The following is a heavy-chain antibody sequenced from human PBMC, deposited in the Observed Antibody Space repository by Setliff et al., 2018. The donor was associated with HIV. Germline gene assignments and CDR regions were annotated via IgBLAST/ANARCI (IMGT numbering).Heavy chain of an antibody. V-gene: IGHV1-24*01. D-gene: IGHD3-9*01. CDR1: GHTLTELS. J-gene: IGHJ3*02. Sequence: ASVNSCKVSGHTLTELSMHWVRQAPGKGLEWMGGFDPEDAETIYAQNFQGRVTMTEDTSTDTAYMELSSLRSEDTAFYYCTTDGSYDILTGPTPGAFDIWGQGTMVTVSS. CDR2: FDPEDAET. CDR3: TTDGSYDILTGPTPGAFDI.